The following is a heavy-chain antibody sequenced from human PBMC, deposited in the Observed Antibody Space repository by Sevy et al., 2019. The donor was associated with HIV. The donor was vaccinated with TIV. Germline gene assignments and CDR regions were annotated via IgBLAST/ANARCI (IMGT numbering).Heavy chain of an antibody. D-gene: IGHD3-10*01. J-gene: IGHJ6*03. Sequence: SETLSLTCTVSGGSISSYYWSWIRQPPGKGLEWIGYIYYSGSTNYNPSLKSRVTISVDTSKNQFSLKLSSVTAADTAVYYCATSNPGRRFLSHYYYYMDVWGRGTTVTVSS. CDR2: IYYSGST. CDR1: GGSISSYY. V-gene: IGHV4-59*01. CDR3: ATSNPGRRFLSHYYYYMDV.